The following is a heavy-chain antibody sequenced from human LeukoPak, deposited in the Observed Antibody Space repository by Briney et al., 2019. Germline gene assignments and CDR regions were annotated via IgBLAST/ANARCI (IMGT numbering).Heavy chain of an antibody. Sequence: GASVKVSCKASGYTFTSYDINWVRQATGQGLEWMVWMNPNSGNTGYAQKFQGRVTITRNTSISTAYMELSSLRSEDTAVYYCARGLYSGSYWASAFDIWGQGTMVTVSS. J-gene: IGHJ3*02. CDR3: ARGLYSGSYWASAFDI. CDR2: MNPNSGNT. D-gene: IGHD1-26*01. V-gene: IGHV1-8*03. CDR1: GYTFTSYD.